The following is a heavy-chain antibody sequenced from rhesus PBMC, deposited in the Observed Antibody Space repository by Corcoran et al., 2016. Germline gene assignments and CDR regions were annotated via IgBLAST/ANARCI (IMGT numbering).Heavy chain of an antibody. CDR3: TRGDYNFWTGYSDYFDF. J-gene: IGHJ4*01. D-gene: IGHD3-3*01. Sequence: EVQLVESGGGLVPPGGSLRLSCAASGFTFSDYYMTWVRQAPGKGLDWVSSISRARTDIYYTDSVKGRFTVSRDNAKNSLSLKMNSLKTEDTAVYYCTRGDYNFWTGYSDYFDFWGQGVLVTVSA. V-gene: IGHV3S16*01. CDR1: GFTFSDYY. CDR2: ISRARTDI.